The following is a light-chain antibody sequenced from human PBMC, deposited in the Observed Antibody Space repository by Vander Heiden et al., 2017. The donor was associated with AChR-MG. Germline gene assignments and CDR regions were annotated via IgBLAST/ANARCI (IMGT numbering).Light chain of an antibody. V-gene: IGKV3-15*01. CDR1: QSIGNK. CDR3: QLYANWPPLT. J-gene: IGKJ4*01. CDR2: EAS. Sequence: EILMTQSPATLSASPGETATLSCRVRQSIGNKLAWYQHKPGQAPRLLIYEASTKVTGSPARLSRDGCGTEFTLTISSLQSEDFASYYGQLYANWPPLTFGGGTKVDIK.